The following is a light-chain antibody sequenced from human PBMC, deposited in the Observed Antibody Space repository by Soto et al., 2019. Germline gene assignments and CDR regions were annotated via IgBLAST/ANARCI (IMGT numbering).Light chain of an antibody. CDR1: QSVNNY. J-gene: IGKJ4*01. CDR3: QQRSSWKEIT. CDR2: DAS. Sequence: EIVLTQSPATLSLSPGERATLSCRASQSVNNYLAWYQQNPGQAPRLLIYDASNRATGVPTRFSGSGSGTDFTLTISSLEPEDFAVYYCQQRSSWKEITFGGGTKVEIK. V-gene: IGKV3-11*01.